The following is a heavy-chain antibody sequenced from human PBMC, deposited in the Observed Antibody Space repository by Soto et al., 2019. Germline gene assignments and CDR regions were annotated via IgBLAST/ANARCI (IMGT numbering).Heavy chain of an antibody. V-gene: IGHV4-39*01. CDR1: GGSISSSSYF. CDR3: ARHDWNGVDY. D-gene: IGHD1-1*01. CDR2: IHYSGST. Sequence: QLQLQESGPGLVKPSETLSLTCTVSGGSISSSSYFWGWIRQPPGKGLEWIGSIHYSGSTYYNPSLKSRVTISVDTSKNQFSLKLSSVTAADTAVYYCARHDWNGVDYWGQGTLVTVSS. J-gene: IGHJ4*02.